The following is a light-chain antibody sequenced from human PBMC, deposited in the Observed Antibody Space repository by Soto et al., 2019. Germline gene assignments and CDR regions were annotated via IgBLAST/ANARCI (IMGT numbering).Light chain of an antibody. V-gene: IGKV3-15*01. Sequence: EIVLTQSPATLSLSPGERATLSCRASQSVNTNLAWYQQKPGQAPRLLIYDESTRATGIPARFSGSGSGTEFTLTISSLQSEDFAVYYCQQYNNWPPYTFGQGTKVDIK. J-gene: IGKJ2*01. CDR2: DES. CDR1: QSVNTN. CDR3: QQYNNWPPYT.